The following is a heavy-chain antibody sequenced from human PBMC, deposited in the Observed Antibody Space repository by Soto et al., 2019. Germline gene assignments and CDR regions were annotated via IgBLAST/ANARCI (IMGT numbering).Heavy chain of an antibody. D-gene: IGHD2-15*01. V-gene: IGHV4-4*07. Sequence: PSETLSLTCTVSGGSISSYYWSWIRQPAGKGLEWIGRIYTSGSTNYNPSLKSRVTMSVDTSKNQFSMKLSSVTAADTAVYYCAREILSTGYCSGGSCYSSWFDPWGQGNMVTVSS. CDR1: GGSISSYY. CDR2: IYTSGST. CDR3: AREILSTGYCSGGSCYSSWFDP. J-gene: IGHJ5*02.